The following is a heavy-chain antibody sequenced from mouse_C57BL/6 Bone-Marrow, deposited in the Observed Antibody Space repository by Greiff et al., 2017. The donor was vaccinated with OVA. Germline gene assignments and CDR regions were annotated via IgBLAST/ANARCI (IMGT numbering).Heavy chain of an antibody. J-gene: IGHJ4*01. V-gene: IGHV1-82*01. CDR2: IYPGGGDT. D-gene: IGHD1-1*01. CDR1: GYAFSSSW. Sequence: QVQLKESGPELVKPGASVKISCKASGYAFSSSWMNWVKQRPGKGLEWIGRIYPGGGDTNYNGKFKGKATLTADKSSSTAYMQLSSLTSEDSAVYFCARPYLLRYYAMDYWGQGTSVTVSS. CDR3: ARPYLLRYYAMDY.